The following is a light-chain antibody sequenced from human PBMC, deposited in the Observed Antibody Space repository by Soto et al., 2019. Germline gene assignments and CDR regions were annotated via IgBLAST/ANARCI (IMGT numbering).Light chain of an antibody. J-gene: IGKJ5*01. V-gene: IGKV1-8*01. CDR2: AAS. CDR3: QQYYSYPQIT. CDR1: QGISSY. Sequence: AIRMTQSPSSLSASTGDRVTITCRASQGISSYLAWYQQKPGKAPKLLIYAASTLQSGVPSRFGGSGSGTDFTLTISCLQSEDFATYYCQQYYSYPQITFGQGTRLEIK.